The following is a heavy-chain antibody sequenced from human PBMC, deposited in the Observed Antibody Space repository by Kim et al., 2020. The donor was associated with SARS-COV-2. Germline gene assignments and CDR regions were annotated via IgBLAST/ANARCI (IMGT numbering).Heavy chain of an antibody. D-gene: IGHD1-26*01. CDR3: ARVSRGTYYYFDY. CDR2: IYYSGSS. J-gene: IGHJ4*02. V-gene: IGHV4-59*13. Sequence: SETLSLTCSVSGGSINSYYWTWIRQPPGKRLEWIGYIYYSGSSNYNPSLKSRVTISVDTAKNQFSLRLSSVTAADTAVYYCARVSRGTYYYFDYLGQGTL. CDR1: GGSINSYY.